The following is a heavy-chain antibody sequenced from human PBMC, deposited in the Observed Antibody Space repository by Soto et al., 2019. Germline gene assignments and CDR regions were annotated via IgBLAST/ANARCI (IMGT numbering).Heavy chain of an antibody. D-gene: IGHD2-15*01. CDR2: ISGSGDRT. J-gene: IGHJ4*02. V-gene: IGHV3-23*01. CDR3: VKDDGGNPSTEPH. CDR1: GITIRNYP. Sequence: EVQLQEAGGGLVQPGGSLRLSCAASGITIRNYPMSWVRQAPGKGLDWVSGISGSGDRTYYADSAKGRLTISQDFSKNSVSLQLDSLRVEDTAVYFCVKDDGGNPSTEPHWGQGTLVTVSS.